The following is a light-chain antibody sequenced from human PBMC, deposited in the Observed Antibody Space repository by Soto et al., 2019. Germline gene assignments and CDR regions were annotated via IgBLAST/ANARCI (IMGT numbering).Light chain of an antibody. J-gene: IGKJ3*01. CDR3: LQDYNFPFT. V-gene: IGKV1-6*01. CDR1: QGIKND. CDR2: AAS. Sequence: AIQMTQSPSSLSASVGDRITITCRASQGIKNDLGWYQQKPGKAPKLLIYAASSLQGGVPSRFSGSGSGTDFTLTISSLQPEDFATYYCLQDYNFPFTFGPGTKVDVK.